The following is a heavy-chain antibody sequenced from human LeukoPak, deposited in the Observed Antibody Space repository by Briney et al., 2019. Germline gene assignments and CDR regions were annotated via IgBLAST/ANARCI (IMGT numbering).Heavy chain of an antibody. J-gene: IGHJ5*02. Sequence: SVKVSCKASGGTFSSYAISWVRQAPGQGLEWMGRIIPILGIANYAQKFQGRVTITADKSTSTAYLELSSLRSEDTAVYYCAAAGTEGWFDPWGQGTLVTVSS. CDR3: AAAGTEGWFDP. D-gene: IGHD6-13*01. CDR2: IIPILGIA. CDR1: GGTFSSYA. V-gene: IGHV1-69*04.